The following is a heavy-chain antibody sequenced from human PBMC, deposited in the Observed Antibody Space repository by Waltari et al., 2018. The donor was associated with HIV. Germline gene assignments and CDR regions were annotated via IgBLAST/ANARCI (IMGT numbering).Heavy chain of an antibody. Sequence: QVQLQESGPGLVKPSQTLSLPCTVSGRPISSVSYYWRWIRQPAGKGLEWMGRIYTSGSTNYNPSLKSRVTISVDTSKNQFSLKLSSVTAADTAVYYCARVSTVVTPYFDLWGRGTLVTVSS. CDR1: GRPISSVSYY. CDR2: IYTSGST. CDR3: ARVSTVVTPYFDL. J-gene: IGHJ2*01. V-gene: IGHV4-61*02. D-gene: IGHD4-17*01.